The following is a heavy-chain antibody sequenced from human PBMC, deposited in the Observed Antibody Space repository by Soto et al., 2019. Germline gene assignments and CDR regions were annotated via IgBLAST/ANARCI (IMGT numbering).Heavy chain of an antibody. CDR2: MNPNSGNT. Sequence: ASVKVSCKASGYTFTSYDINWVRQATGQGLEWMGWMNPNSGNTGYAQKFQGRVTMTRNTSISTAYMELNSLRSEDTAVYYCARPMVRGVLKGKSYYYYMDVWGKGTTVTVSS. J-gene: IGHJ6*03. D-gene: IGHD3-10*01. CDR1: GYTFTSYD. CDR3: ARPMVRGVLKGKSYYYYMDV. V-gene: IGHV1-8*01.